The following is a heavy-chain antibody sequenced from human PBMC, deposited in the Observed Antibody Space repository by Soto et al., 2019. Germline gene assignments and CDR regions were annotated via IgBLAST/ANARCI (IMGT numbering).Heavy chain of an antibody. CDR1: RFTFSSYA. Sequence: EGSLRLSCAASRFTFSSYAMSWVRQAPGKGLEWVSAISGSGGSTYYADSVKGRFTISRDNSKNTLYLQMNSLRAEDTAVYYCAKYYYDSSGYFPDYWGQGTLVTVSS. J-gene: IGHJ4*02. D-gene: IGHD3-22*01. CDR3: AKYYYDSSGYFPDY. CDR2: ISGSGGST. V-gene: IGHV3-23*01.